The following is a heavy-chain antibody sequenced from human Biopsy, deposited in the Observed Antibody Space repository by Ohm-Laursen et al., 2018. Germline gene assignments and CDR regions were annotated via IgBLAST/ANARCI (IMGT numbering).Heavy chain of an antibody. V-gene: IGHV1-24*01. Sequence: ASVKVSCKVSGYTLTALSMHWVRQAPGRALEWMGGFAPENGKTIYAQKFQGRITMTEDTSTDTAYMELSSLRSEDTAVYYCAADINVWNVNYWGQGTQVTVSS. J-gene: IGHJ4*02. CDR3: AADINVWNVNY. D-gene: IGHD1-1*01. CDR1: GYTLTALS. CDR2: FAPENGKT.